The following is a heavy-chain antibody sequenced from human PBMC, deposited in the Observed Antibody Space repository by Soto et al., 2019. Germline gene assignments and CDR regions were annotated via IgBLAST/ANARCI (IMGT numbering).Heavy chain of an antibody. D-gene: IGHD4-17*01. Sequence: QVQLQQWGAGLLKPSETLSLTCAAYGGSFSGYYWSWIRQPPGKGLEWIGEINHSGSTNYNPSLKSRVTISVDTSKNQFSLKLSSVTAADTAVYYCARGLAATVTTTRKYGMDVWGQGTTVTVSS. V-gene: IGHV4-34*01. CDR2: INHSGST. CDR1: GGSFSGYY. CDR3: ARGLAATVTTTRKYGMDV. J-gene: IGHJ6*02.